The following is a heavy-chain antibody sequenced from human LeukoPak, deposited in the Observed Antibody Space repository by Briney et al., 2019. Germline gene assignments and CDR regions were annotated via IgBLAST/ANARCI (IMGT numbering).Heavy chain of an antibody. V-gene: IGHV3-9*01. CDR1: GFTFDDYA. D-gene: IGHD4-17*01. CDR3: AKAMGGYGDYTWYFQH. CDR2: ISWNSGSI. J-gene: IGHJ1*01. Sequence: PGGSLRLSCAASGFTFDDYAMHWVRQAPGKGLEWVSGISWNSGSIGYADSVKGRFTISRDNAKNSLYLQMNSLRAEDTALYYCAKAMGGYGDYTWYFQHWGQGTLVTVSS.